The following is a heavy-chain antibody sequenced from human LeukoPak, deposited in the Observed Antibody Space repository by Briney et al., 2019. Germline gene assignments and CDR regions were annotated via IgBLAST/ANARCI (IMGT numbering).Heavy chain of an antibody. Sequence: ASVKVSCKASGYTFTSYDINWVRQATGQGLEWMGWMNPNSGGTNYAQKFQGRVTMTRDTSISTVYMELSRLRSDDTAVYYCARDSPYGDYVYFDYWGQGTLVTVSS. CDR2: MNPNSGGT. V-gene: IGHV1-2*02. J-gene: IGHJ4*02. CDR3: ARDSPYGDYVYFDY. CDR1: GYTFTSYD. D-gene: IGHD4-17*01.